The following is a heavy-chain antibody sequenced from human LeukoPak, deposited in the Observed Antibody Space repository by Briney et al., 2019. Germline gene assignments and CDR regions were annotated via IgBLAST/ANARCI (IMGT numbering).Heavy chain of an antibody. CDR3: AHRTYYDFWSGYSEDSSFDY. CDR2: IYWNDDK. J-gene: IGHJ4*02. D-gene: IGHD3-3*01. CDR1: GFSLSTSGVG. Sequence: SGPTLVKPTQTLTLTCTFSGFSLSTSGVGVGWIRQPPGKALEWLALIYWNDDKRYSPSLKSRLTITKDTSKNQVVLTMTNMDPVDTATYYCAHRTYYDFWSGYSEDSSFDYWGQGTLVTVSS. V-gene: IGHV2-5*01.